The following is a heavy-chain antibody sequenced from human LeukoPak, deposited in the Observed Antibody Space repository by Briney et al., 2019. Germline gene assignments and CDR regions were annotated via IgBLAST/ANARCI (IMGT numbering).Heavy chain of an antibody. V-gene: IGHV3-33*08. CDR3: ARASKSSSCLDY. CDR2: IWYDGSNK. CDR1: GFNFANHA. Sequence: GGSLRLSCAASGFNFANHAMSWVRQAPGKGLEWVAVIWYDGSNKYYADSVKGRFTISRDNSKNTLYLQMNSLRAEDTAVYYCARASKSSSCLDYWGQGTLVTVSS. J-gene: IGHJ4*02. D-gene: IGHD6-13*01.